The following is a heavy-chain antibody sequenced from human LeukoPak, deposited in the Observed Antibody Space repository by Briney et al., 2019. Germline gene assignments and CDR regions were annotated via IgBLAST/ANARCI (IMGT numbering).Heavy chain of an antibody. CDR3: ATDISWFDP. CDR2: ISASGST. J-gene: IGHJ5*02. V-gene: IGHV4-4*07. CDR1: GGSIGSYY. Sequence: PSETLSLTCTVSGGSIGSYYWSWIRQPAGKGLEWIGRISASGSTNYAPSLRSRVTMSVDTSTNQFSLKLSSVTAADTAVYYCATDISWFDPWGRGALVTVSS.